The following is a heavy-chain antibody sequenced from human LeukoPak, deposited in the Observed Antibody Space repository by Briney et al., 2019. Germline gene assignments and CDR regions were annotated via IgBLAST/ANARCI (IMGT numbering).Heavy chain of an antibody. V-gene: IGHV3-23*01. J-gene: IGHJ3*02. CDR2: ISGSGGST. D-gene: IGHD4-17*01. CDR3: AKDPNGDYIGTFDI. Sequence: PGGSLRLSCATSKFNFNTYGMSWVRQAPGKGLEWVSSISGSGGSTQYADSVQGRFTISGDNSKNTLYLQMNSLRAEDTAVYYCAKDPNGDYIGTFDIWGQGTMVTVSS. CDR1: KFNFNTYG.